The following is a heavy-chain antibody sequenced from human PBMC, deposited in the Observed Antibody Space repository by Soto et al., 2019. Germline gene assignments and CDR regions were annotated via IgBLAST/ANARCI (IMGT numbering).Heavy chain of an antibody. CDR1: GGSISSSSYY. J-gene: IGHJ5*02. V-gene: IGHV4-39*01. Sequence: SETLSLTCTVSGGSISSSSYYWGWIRQPPGKGLEWIGSIYYSGSTYYNPSLKSRVTISVDTSKNQFSLKLSSVTAADTAVYYCASDPGEVVVVPAAGWFDPWGQGTLVTVSS. CDR2: IYYSGST. D-gene: IGHD2-2*01. CDR3: ASDPGEVVVVPAAGWFDP.